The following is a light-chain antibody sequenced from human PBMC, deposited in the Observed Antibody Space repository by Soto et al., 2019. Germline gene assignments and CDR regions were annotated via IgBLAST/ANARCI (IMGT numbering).Light chain of an antibody. Sequence: QSALTQPPSASGSPGQSVTISCTGTSSDVGGYNYVSWYQQHPGTAPKLMIYEVSKRPSGVPYRFSGSKSGNTAALTVSGLQAEAEDDYYCSSYAGSNSVVFGGGTKLTVL. CDR3: SSYAGSNSVV. J-gene: IGLJ2*01. CDR2: EVS. V-gene: IGLV2-8*01. CDR1: SSDVGGYNY.